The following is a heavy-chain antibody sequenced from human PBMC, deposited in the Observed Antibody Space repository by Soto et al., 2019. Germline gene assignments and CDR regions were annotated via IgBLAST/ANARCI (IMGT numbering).Heavy chain of an antibody. Sequence: GASVKVSCKASGYTFTTYGFSWVRQAPGQGLEWMGWTIPYNGNTNYAQKFQGRFTMPTDTSTSTAYMELRTLRSDDTAVYYCARSGSGAAYYYHGLDVWGQGTTVTVSS. V-gene: IGHV1-18*04. CDR1: GYTFTTYG. CDR2: TIPYNGNT. D-gene: IGHD7-27*01. J-gene: IGHJ6*02. CDR3: ARSGSGAAYYYHGLDV.